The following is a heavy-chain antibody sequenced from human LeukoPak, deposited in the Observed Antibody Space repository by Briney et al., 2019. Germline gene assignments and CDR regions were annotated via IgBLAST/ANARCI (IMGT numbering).Heavy chain of an antibody. CDR1: GFTFSSNW. CDR2: INEDGSTT. V-gene: IGHV3-74*01. CDR3: VRDLGGRSGH. D-gene: IGHD1-26*01. J-gene: IGHJ4*02. Sequence: GGSLRLSCAASGFTFSSNWMHWVRQAPGKGLVWVSRINEDGSTTNYADSVKGRFTVSRDNAKNTLYLQMNSLRAEDTAVYYCVRDLGGRSGHWGQGTLVTVSS.